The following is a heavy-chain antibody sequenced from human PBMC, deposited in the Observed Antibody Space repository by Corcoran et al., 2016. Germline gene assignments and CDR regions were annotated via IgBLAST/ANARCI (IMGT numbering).Heavy chain of an antibody. J-gene: IGHJ4*02. V-gene: IGHV4-34*01. D-gene: IGHD6-6*01. Sequence: QVQLQQWGAGLLKPSETLSLTCAVYGGSFSGYYWSWIRQPPGKGLEWIGEINHSGSTNYNPSLKSRVTISVDTSKTQFSLKLSSVTAADTAVYYCARPSAPEYSSSLDYWGQGTLVTVSS. CDR2: INHSGST. CDR3: ARPSAPEYSSSLDY. CDR1: GGSFSGYY.